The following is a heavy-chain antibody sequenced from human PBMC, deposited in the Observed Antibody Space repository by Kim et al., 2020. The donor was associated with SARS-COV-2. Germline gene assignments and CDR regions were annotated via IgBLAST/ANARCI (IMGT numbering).Heavy chain of an antibody. J-gene: IGHJ4*02. CDR1: GFTFSSYS. V-gene: IGHV3-21*06. CDR2: ISYISGSI. D-gene: IGHD1-1*01. Sequence: GGSLRLSCAASGFTFSSYSMNWVRQAPGKGLEFVSSISYISGSIFYADSAKGRFTISRDNARDSLYLQMSSLRAEDTAVYYCARNDASDMGIDYWGQGTLVTVSS. CDR3: ARNDASDMGIDY.